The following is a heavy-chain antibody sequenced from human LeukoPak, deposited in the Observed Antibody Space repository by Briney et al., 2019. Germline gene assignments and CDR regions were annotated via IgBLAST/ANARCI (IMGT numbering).Heavy chain of an antibody. CDR3: ARDEARYSSGYYPNWFDP. CDR1: GGTFSSYA. V-gene: IGHV1-69*13. CDR2: IIPIFGTA. Sequence: SVKVSCKASGGTFSSYAISWVRQAPGQGLEWMGGIIPIFGTANYAQKFQGRVTITADESTSTAYMELSSLRSEDTAVYYWARDEARYSSGYYPNWFDPWGQGTLVTVSS. J-gene: IGHJ5*02. D-gene: IGHD3-22*01.